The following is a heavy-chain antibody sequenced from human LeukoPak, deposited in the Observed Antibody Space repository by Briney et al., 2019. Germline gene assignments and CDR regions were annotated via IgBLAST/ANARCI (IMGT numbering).Heavy chain of an antibody. CDR3: ARHQGDFWSGYYFDY. J-gene: IGHJ4*02. V-gene: IGHV4-4*09. CDR2: IYTSGST. Sequence: SETLSLTCTVSGGSISSYYWSWIRQPPGKGLEWIGYIYTSGSTNYNPSLKSRVTISVDTSKSQFSLKLSSVTAADTAVYYCARHQGDFWSGYYFDYWGQGTLVTVSS. D-gene: IGHD3-3*01. CDR1: GGSISSYY.